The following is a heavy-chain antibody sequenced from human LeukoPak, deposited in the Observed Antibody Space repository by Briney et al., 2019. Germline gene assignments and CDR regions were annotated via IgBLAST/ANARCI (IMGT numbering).Heavy chain of an antibody. J-gene: IGHJ4*02. Sequence: LSLTCTVSGGSISSSSYYWGWIRQAPGKGLEWVSYISSSGSTIYYADSVKGRFTISRDNAKNSLYLQMNSLRAEDTAVYYCARDLYGDYGYWGQGTLVTVSS. CDR2: ISSSGSTI. D-gene: IGHD4-17*01. CDR3: ARDLYGDYGY. CDR1: GGSISSSSYY. V-gene: IGHV3-11*01.